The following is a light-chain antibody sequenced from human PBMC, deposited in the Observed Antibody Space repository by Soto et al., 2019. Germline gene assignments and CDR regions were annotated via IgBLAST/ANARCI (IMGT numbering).Light chain of an antibody. CDR3: QHRGRWPRT. J-gene: IGKJ2*01. CDR2: GAS. CDR1: QSVNDY. V-gene: IGKV3-11*01. Sequence: EIVLTQSPATLSLSPGERATLSCRASQSVNDYLAWYQQKPGQAPRLLIYGASNRATGIPVRFSGSGSGTDFTLTISSLGPEDFAVYYCQHRGRWPRTFGQGTKLEIK.